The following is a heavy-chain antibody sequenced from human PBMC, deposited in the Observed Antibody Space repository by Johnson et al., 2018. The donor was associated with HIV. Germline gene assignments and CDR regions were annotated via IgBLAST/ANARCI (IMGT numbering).Heavy chain of an antibody. J-gene: IGHJ3*01. D-gene: IGHD5-18*01. Sequence: QVQLVESGGGVVQPGGSLRLSCAASGFNFNNYGMHWVRQAPGKGLEWVAFIRYDGGNKYYADSMKGRFTISRDISKKTLYLQIDSLRPEDSGVYYCAKGEAQEVWIQLQSYAFDFWGQGTTVTVSS. CDR3: AKGEAQEVWIQLQSYAFDF. CDR2: IRYDGGNK. CDR1: GFNFNNYG. V-gene: IGHV3-30*02.